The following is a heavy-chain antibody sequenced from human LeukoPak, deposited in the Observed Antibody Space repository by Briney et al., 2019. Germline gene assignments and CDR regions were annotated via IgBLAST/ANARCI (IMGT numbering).Heavy chain of an antibody. CDR1: GGSISSYY. D-gene: IGHD1-26*01. V-gene: IGHV4-59*08. CDR3: ARHATSYPVAATHKRPSSFDY. Sequence: SETLTLTCTVSGGSISSYYWSWIRQPPGKGLEWSGYIYYSGSTNYNPSLKSPVTISVDTSKNQFSLKLSSVTAADTAVYYCARHATSYPVAATHKRPSSFDYWGQGTLVTVSS. CDR2: IYYSGST. J-gene: IGHJ4*02.